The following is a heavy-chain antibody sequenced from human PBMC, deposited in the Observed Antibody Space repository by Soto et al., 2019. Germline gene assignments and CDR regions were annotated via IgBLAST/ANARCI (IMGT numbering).Heavy chain of an antibody. D-gene: IGHD3-22*01. CDR2: ISGSGGST. CDR3: AKDAPIERITMIVVVIN. CDR1: VFTFSSYA. J-gene: IGHJ4*02. Sequence: PGGSLRLSCAASVFTFSSYAMSWVRQAPGKGLEWVSAISGSGGSTYYADSVKGRFTISRDNSKNTLYLQMNSLRAEDTAVYYCAKDAPIERITMIVVVINWGQGTLVTVSS. V-gene: IGHV3-23*01.